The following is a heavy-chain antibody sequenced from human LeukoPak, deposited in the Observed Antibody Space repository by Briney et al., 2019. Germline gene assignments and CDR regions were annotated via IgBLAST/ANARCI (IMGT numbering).Heavy chain of an antibody. J-gene: IGHJ6*03. CDR2: INPNSGNT. V-gene: IGHV1-8*03. Sequence: ASVTVSFKASGYTFTSYGIGWVRQAPGQGLEWMGWINPNSGNTGYAQKFQGRVTITRNTSISTAYMELSSLRSEDTAVYYCARGGYDFGGYYYYYMDVWGKGTTVTVSS. CDR3: ARGGYDFGGYYYYYMDV. CDR1: GYTFTSYG. D-gene: IGHD3-3*01.